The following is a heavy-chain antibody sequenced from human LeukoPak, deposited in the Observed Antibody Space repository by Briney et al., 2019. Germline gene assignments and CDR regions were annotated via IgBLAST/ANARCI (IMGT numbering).Heavy chain of an antibody. CDR1: GGSISSSGYY. CDR3: ASRSGTYVRPTFDY. CDR2: IYYSGTT. V-gene: IGHV4-39*01. J-gene: IGHJ4*02. Sequence: SETLSLTCTVSGGSISSSGYYWGWIRQPPGEGLEWIGSIYYSGTTYYNPSLKSRVTISVDTSKNQFSLNLSSVTAADTAVYYCASRSGTYVRPTFDYWGQGTLVTVSS. D-gene: IGHD3-16*01.